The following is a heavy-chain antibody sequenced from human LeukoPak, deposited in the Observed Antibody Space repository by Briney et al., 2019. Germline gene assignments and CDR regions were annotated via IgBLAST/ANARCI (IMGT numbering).Heavy chain of an antibody. CDR2: IKQDGSEK. D-gene: IGHD5-24*01. CDR3: ARDADLGTTLTGAFDI. CDR1: GFTFSSYW. J-gene: IGHJ3*02. Sequence: TGGSLRLSCAASGFTFSSYWMSWARQAPGKGLEWVANIKQDGSEKYYVDSVKGRFTVSRDNAKNSLYLQMNSLRAEDTAVYYCARDADLGTTLTGAFDIWGQGTMVTVSS. V-gene: IGHV3-7*01.